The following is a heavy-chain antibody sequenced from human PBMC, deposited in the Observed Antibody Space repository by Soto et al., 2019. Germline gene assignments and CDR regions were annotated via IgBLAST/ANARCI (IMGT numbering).Heavy chain of an antibody. CDR1: GGSLSSSNW. CDR3: ARESSCGSFHNWFDP. CDR2: IYHSGST. Sequence: QVQLQESGPGLVKPSGTLSLTCAVSGGSLSSSNWWSWVRQPPGKGLEWIGEIYHSGSTNYNPSLKRRVTISVDKSKNQYSLKLSSVTAADTAVYYCARESSCGSFHNWFDPWGQGTLVTVSS. J-gene: IGHJ5*02. V-gene: IGHV4-4*02. D-gene: IGHD2-15*01.